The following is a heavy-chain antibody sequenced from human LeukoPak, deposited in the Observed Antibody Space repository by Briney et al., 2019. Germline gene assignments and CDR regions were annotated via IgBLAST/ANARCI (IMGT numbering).Heavy chain of an antibody. CDR3: ARHYYDSSGYYSCDY. CDR2: IISSGSYM. J-gene: IGHJ4*02. D-gene: IGHD3-22*01. Sequence: PGGSLRLSCAVSGFTFNSFPLSWVRQAPGKGLEWVSSIISSGSYMYYADSVKGRFTISRDNAKNSLYLQMNSLRAEDTAVYYCARHYYDSSGYYSCDYWGQGTLVIVSS. CDR1: GFTFNSFP. V-gene: IGHV3-21*06.